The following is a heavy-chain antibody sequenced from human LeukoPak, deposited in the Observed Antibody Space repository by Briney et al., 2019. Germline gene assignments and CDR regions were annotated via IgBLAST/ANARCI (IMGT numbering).Heavy chain of an antibody. Sequence: SVKVSCKASGGTFSSYAISWVRQAPGQGLEWMGGIIPIFGTANYAQKFQGRVTITADESTSTAYMELSSLRPEDTAVYYCARSPYYYGSGSYYHFDYWGQGTLVTVSS. CDR2: IIPIFGTA. CDR1: GGTFSSYA. CDR3: ARSPYYYGSGSYYHFDY. V-gene: IGHV1-69*01. J-gene: IGHJ4*02. D-gene: IGHD3-10*01.